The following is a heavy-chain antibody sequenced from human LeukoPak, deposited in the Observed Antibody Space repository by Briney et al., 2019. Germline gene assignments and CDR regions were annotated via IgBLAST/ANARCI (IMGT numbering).Heavy chain of an antibody. J-gene: IGHJ2*01. D-gene: IGHD2-2*01. V-gene: IGHV4-59*10. Sequence: SETLSLTCAVYGGSISSYYWSWIRQPAGKGLEWIGRIYSSGSTNYNPSLKSRVTMSVDTSKNQFSLKLSSVTAADTAVYYCARGQYHLLYWYFDLWGRGTLVTVSS. CDR1: GGSISSYY. CDR2: IYSSGST. CDR3: ARGQYHLLYWYFDL.